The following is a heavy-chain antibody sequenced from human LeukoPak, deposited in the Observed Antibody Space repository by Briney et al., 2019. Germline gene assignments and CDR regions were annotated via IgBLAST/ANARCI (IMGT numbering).Heavy chain of an antibody. CDR1: GFTFTIYR. Sequence: GGSLRLSCAASGFTFTIYRMNWVRQAPGKGLEWVANIKQDGSEKYYVDSVKGRFTISRGNAKNSLFLQMNSLRAEDTAVYYCARDTRTFDYWGQGTLVTVSS. CDR2: IKQDGSEK. J-gene: IGHJ4*02. CDR3: ARDTRTFDY. V-gene: IGHV3-7*01. D-gene: IGHD1-26*01.